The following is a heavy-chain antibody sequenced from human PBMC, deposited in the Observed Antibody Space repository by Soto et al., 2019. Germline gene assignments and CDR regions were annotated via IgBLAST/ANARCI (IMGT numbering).Heavy chain of an antibody. CDR1: GFTFNTYH. Sequence: EVQLVESGGGLVQSGGSLILSCAASGFTFNTYHMNWVRQAPGKGLEWVSYIHSGGSRIYYADSVKGRFTISRDNSKNSLFLQMNSLRAEDTAVYYCARDGTTETTNYHYAMDVWGQGTTVTVSS. J-gene: IGHJ6*02. CDR2: IHSGGSRI. CDR3: ARDGTTETTNYHYAMDV. D-gene: IGHD4-17*01. V-gene: IGHV3-48*03.